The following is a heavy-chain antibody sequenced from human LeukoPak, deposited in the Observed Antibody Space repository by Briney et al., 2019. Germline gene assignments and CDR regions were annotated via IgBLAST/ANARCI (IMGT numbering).Heavy chain of an antibody. V-gene: IGHV3-21*01. CDR3: ARDSGDILLWFGELSSHFFDY. CDR2: ISSSSTYI. Sequence: GGSLRLSCAASGFTFNGYSMNWVRQAPGKGLEWVSSISSSSTYIYYADSVKGRFTISRDNAKNSLYLQMNSLRAEDTAVYYCARDSGDILLWFGELSSHFFDYWAREPWSPSPQ. D-gene: IGHD3-10*01. J-gene: IGHJ4*02. CDR1: GFTFNGYS.